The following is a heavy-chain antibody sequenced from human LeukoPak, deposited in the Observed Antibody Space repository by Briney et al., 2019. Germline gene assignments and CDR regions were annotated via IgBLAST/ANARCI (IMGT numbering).Heavy chain of an antibody. J-gene: IGHJ4*02. Sequence: GASLKVSCKASGYTFTNYHINWVRQAPGQGLEWMGWINPNTGDRGYAQKFQGRASITSDTSISTAYMELGSPRSEDTAVYFCARTTSLTASGYDYWGQGTLVTVSS. CDR2: INPNTGDR. CDR3: ARTTSLTASGYDY. D-gene: IGHD4-17*01. V-gene: IGHV1-8*03. CDR1: GYTFTNYH.